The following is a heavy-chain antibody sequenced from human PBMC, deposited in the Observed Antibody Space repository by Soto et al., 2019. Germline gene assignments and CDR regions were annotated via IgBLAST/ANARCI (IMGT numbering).Heavy chain of an antibody. D-gene: IGHD1-26*01. Sequence: GASVKVSCKASGFTFTSSAVQWVRQARGQRLEWIGWIVVGSGNTNYAQKFQERVTMTEDTSTDTAYMELSSLRSEDTAVYYCATWDQDGATGYYYGMDVWGQGTTVTVSS. V-gene: IGHV1-58*01. CDR2: IVVGSGNT. CDR3: ATWDQDGATGYYYGMDV. CDR1: GFTFTSSA. J-gene: IGHJ6*02.